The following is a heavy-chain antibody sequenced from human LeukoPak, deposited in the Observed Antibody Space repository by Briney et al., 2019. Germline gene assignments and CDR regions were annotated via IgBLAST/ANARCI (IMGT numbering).Heavy chain of an antibody. J-gene: IGHJ4*02. V-gene: IGHV4-61*02. CDR1: GGSISSKSYY. D-gene: IGHD2-15*01. CDR2: IYTSGST. CDR3: ARDSPPAYCSGGSCYFDY. Sequence: PSETLSLTCTVSGGSISSKSYYWSWIRQPAGKGLEWIGRIYTSGSTDYNPSLKSRVTISRDTSKNEFSLILNSVTAADTAVYYCARDSPPAYCSGGSCYFDYWGQGTLVTVSS.